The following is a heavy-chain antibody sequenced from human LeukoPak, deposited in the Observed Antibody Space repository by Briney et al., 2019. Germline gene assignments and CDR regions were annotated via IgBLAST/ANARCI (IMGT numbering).Heavy chain of an antibody. J-gene: IGHJ4*02. Sequence: SETLSLTCTVSGGSISSYYRSWIRQPPGKGLEWIGYIYSSGSTDYNPSLKGRVTISVDSSKNQFSLNLTSVTAADTAVYYCSRHAYYNPQDYFDSWGQGSLVTVSS. D-gene: IGHD4/OR15-4a*01. CDR3: SRHAYYNPQDYFDS. V-gene: IGHV4-59*08. CDR2: IYSSGST. CDR1: GGSISSYY.